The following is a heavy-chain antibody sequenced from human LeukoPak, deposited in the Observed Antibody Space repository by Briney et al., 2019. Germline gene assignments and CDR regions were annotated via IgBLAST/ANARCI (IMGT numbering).Heavy chain of an antibody. D-gene: IGHD1-1*01. CDR3: TSGIGTIDF. CDR1: RFTFNNAW. CDR2: IKSRSDGGAT. J-gene: IGHJ4*02. Sequence: GGFLRLSCTASRFTFNNAWMSWVSQAPGKGLEWVGRIKSRSDGGATDYAAPVTGRFTISRDDSRNTLYPEMNSLKTEDTAVHYCTSGIGTIDFWGQGTLVTVSS. V-gene: IGHV3-15*01.